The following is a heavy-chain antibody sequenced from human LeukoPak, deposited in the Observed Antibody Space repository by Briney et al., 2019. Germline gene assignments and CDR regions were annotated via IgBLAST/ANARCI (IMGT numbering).Heavy chain of an antibody. V-gene: IGHV3-23*01. D-gene: IGHD3-9*01. CDR1: GFTFSSYA. CDR2: ISGSGGST. J-gene: IGHJ4*02. Sequence: HSGGSLRLSCAASGFTFSSYAMSWVRQAPAKGLEWVSAISGSGGSTYYADSVKGRFTISRDNSKNTLYLQMNSLRAEDTAVYYCAKGGLRYFDWLLSTYWGQGTLVTVSS. CDR3: AKGGLRYFDWLLSTY.